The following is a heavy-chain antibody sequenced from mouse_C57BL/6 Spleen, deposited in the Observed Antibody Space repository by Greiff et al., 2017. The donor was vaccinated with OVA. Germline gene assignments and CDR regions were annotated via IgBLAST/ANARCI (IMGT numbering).Heavy chain of an antibody. D-gene: IGHD2-3*01. CDR3: ARARYDGLAGSYYFDY. J-gene: IGHJ2*01. Sequence: EVKLVESGGGLVKPGGSLKLSCAASGFTFSSYAMSWVRQTPGKRLEWVATISDGGSYTYYPDNVKGRFTISRDNAKNNLYLQMSHLTSEDTAMYYDARARYDGLAGSYYFDYWGQGTTLTVSS. CDR1: GFTFSSYA. V-gene: IGHV5-4*03. CDR2: ISDGGSYT.